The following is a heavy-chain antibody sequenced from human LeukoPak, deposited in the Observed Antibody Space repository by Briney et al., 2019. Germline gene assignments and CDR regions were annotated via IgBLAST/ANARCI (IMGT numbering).Heavy chain of an antibody. CDR3: AREAAGISP. Sequence: GGSLRLSCGVSGLPFRGYAIHWVPQAPGKGLEWVAVISFDGDNQYHADSVKGRFTISRDNSKNTVFLQMNSLRVEDTAFYYCAREAAGISPWGQGTLVTVSS. CDR1: GLPFRGYA. V-gene: IGHV3-30*04. J-gene: IGHJ4*02. D-gene: IGHD6-13*01. CDR2: ISFDGDNQ.